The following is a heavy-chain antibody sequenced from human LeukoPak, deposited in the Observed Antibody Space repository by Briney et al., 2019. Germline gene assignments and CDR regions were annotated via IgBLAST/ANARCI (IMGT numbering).Heavy chain of an antibody. V-gene: IGHV3-30*02. CDR2: ISYDGSNK. CDR3: AKDFDYGDYAVDR. D-gene: IGHD4-17*01. Sequence: GGSLRLSCAASGFIFSSYGMHWVRQAPGKGLEWVAFISYDGSNKYYADSVKGRFTISRDKSKHTLYVQMNSLRAEDTAVYYCAKDFDYGDYAVDRWGQGTLVTVSS. CDR1: GFIFSSYG. J-gene: IGHJ5*02.